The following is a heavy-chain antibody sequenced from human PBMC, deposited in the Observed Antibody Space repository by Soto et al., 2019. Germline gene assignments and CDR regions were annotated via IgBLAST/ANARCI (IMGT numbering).Heavy chain of an antibody. J-gene: IGHJ4*02. CDR1: GGSISSYY. CDR2: IYYSGST. D-gene: IGHD4-17*01. Sequence: SETLSLTCTVPGGSISSYYWSWIRQPPGKGLEWIGYIYYSGSTNYNPSLKSRVTISVDTSKNQSSLKLSSVTAADTAVYYCARHPTVTEYYFDYWGQGTLVTVSS. CDR3: ARHPTVTEYYFDY. V-gene: IGHV4-59*08.